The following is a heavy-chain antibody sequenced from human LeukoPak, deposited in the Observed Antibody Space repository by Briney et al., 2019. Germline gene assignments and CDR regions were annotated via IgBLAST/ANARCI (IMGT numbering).Heavy chain of an antibody. CDR3: ARDRDPGYNDSSGYRRVNAFDI. D-gene: IGHD3-22*01. CDR2: ITSSSSYI. CDR1: GFTFSSYT. Sequence: GGSLRLSCAASGFTFSSYTMNWVRQAPGKGLEWVSSITSSSSYIYYAYSVMGRFTISRDNANNSLYLQMNSLRAEDTAVYYCARDRDPGYNDSSGYRRVNAFDIWGQGTMVTVSS. J-gene: IGHJ3*02. V-gene: IGHV3-21*01.